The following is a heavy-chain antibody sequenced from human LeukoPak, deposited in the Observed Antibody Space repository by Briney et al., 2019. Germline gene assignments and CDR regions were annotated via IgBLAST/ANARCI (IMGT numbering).Heavy chain of an antibody. V-gene: IGHV3-49*04. D-gene: IGHD6-19*01. Sequence: QPGRSLRLSCTASGFTFGDYAMSWVRQAPGKGLEWVGFIRSKAYGGTTEYAASVKGRFTISRDDSKSIAYPQMNSLKTEDTAVYYCTRGPSSGWYYFDYWGQGTLVTVSS. CDR3: TRGPSSGWYYFDY. CDR1: GFTFGDYA. CDR2: IRSKAYGGTT. J-gene: IGHJ4*02.